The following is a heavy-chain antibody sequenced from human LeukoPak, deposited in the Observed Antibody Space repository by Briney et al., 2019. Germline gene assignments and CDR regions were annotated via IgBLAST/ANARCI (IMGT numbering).Heavy chain of an antibody. Sequence: PSETLSLTCAVYGGSFSGYYWSWIRQPPGKGLEWIGEINHSGSTNYNPSLKSRVTISVDTSKNQFSLKLSSVTAADTAVYYCARQAVEYCSSTSCYSAAGYYGMDVWGQGTTVTVSS. CDR3: ARQAVEYCSSTSCYSAAGYYGMDV. CDR1: GGSFSGYY. CDR2: INHSGST. D-gene: IGHD2-2*01. V-gene: IGHV4-34*01. J-gene: IGHJ6*02.